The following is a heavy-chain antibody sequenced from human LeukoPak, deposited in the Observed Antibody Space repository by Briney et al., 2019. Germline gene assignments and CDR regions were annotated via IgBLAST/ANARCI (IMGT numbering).Heavy chain of an antibody. Sequence: SGGSLRLSCAASGFTFSSYGMHWVRQAPGKGLEWVAVISYDGSNKYYADSVKGRFTISRDNSKNTLYLQMNSLRAEDTAIYYCAKAPAPYYYYYGMDVWGQGTAVTVSS. V-gene: IGHV3-30*18. J-gene: IGHJ6*02. CDR1: GFTFSSYG. CDR2: ISYDGSNK. CDR3: AKAPAPYYYYYGMDV.